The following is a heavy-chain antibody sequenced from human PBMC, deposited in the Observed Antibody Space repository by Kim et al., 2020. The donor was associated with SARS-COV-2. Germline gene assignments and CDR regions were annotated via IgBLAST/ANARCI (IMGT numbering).Heavy chain of an antibody. V-gene: IGHV3-15*01. CDR2: ITREGGGGKL. CDR1: GFTFNNAW. D-gene: IGHD2-21*01. CDR3: TTVGGDS. J-gene: IGHJ4*01. Sequence: GGSLRLSCAASGFTFNNAWMSWVRQAPGKGLEWVGHITREGGGGKLEYAAAGRDSITIARDDKTNKLQLNMNNPKTADADYYASTTVGGDSWGYGT.